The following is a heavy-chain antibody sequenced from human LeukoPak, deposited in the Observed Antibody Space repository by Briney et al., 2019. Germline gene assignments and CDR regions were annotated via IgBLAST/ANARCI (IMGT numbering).Heavy chain of an antibody. CDR2: VTTCSSAI. CDR1: GFSFNNYN. D-gene: IGHD1-26*01. Sequence: GGSLRLSCAASGFSFNNYNMNWVRQGQGKGLEWISYVTTCSSAIYFAESVKGRFTISRDNAKSSLYLQMDNLRDEDTAVYYCARDGGGTGGTYHHTFDLWGQGTMVTVSS. CDR3: ARDGGGTGGTYHHTFDL. V-gene: IGHV3-48*02. J-gene: IGHJ3*01.